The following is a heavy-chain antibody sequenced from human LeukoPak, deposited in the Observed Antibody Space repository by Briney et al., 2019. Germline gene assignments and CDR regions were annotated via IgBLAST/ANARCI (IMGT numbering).Heavy chain of an antibody. J-gene: IGHJ5*02. Sequence: ASVKVSCMASGDTFTSYGISWVRQAPGQGLEWMGWISAYNGNTNYAQKFRGRVSMTTDTSTNTAYMELRSLTSDDTAVYFCARYVREQHLDGSWFDPWGQGTPVTVSS. CDR2: ISAYNGNT. CDR3: ARYVREQHLDGSWFDP. D-gene: IGHD6-13*01. V-gene: IGHV1-18*01. CDR1: GDTFTSYG.